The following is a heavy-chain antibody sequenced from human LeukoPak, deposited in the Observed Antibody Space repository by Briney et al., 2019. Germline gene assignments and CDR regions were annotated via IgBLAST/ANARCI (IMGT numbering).Heavy chain of an antibody. CDR3: TRTGASGDS. CDR2: TYYRSKWHH. Sequence: SQTLSLTCAISGDSVSSNRAAWNWIRQSPSRGLEWLGRTYYRSKWHHEYAVSVRSRININPDTSKNQFSLQLNSVTPEDTAVYYCTRTGASGDSRGQGTLVTVSS. CDR1: GDSVSSNRAA. J-gene: IGHJ4*02. V-gene: IGHV6-1*01. D-gene: IGHD2-21*02.